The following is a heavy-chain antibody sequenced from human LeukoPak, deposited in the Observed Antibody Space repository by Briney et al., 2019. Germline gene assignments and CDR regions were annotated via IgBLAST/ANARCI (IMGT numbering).Heavy chain of an antibody. V-gene: IGHV3-43D*03. CDR1: GFTFDDYA. J-gene: IGHJ4*02. Sequence: PGGSLRLSCAASGFTFDDYAMHWVRQAPGKVLEWVSLISWDGGSTYYADSVKGRFTISRESSKNSLYLQMHSLRAEDTAFYYCAKSSWYGGGGEFDYWGQGTLVTVSS. D-gene: IGHD6-13*01. CDR2: ISWDGGST. CDR3: AKSSWYGGGGEFDY.